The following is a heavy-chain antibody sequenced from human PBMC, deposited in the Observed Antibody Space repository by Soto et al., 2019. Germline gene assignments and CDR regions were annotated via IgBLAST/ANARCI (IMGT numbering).Heavy chain of an antibody. J-gene: IGHJ4*02. CDR2: INSDGGII. Sequence: GGSLRLSCEASRFSLSTYWMYWVRQAPGKGLMWVSRINSDGGIINYSDSVNGRFTIPRDNAKNTLYLQMNSLRTHDTAFYYCATDLGKYDRHYFDTGGQGTLVTVSS. CDR1: RFSLSTYW. V-gene: IGHV3-74*01. CDR3: ATDLGKYDRHYFDT. D-gene: IGHD3-9*01.